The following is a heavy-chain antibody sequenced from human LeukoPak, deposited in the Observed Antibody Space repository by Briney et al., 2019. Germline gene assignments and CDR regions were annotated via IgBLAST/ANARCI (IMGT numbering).Heavy chain of an antibody. CDR2: ITGRGVSA. CDR1: GFIFTNYA. CDR3: ARGTSPLDYWYFDL. V-gene: IGHV3-23*01. Sequence: TGGSLRLSCTSSGFIFTNYAMSWVRQTPRTGVEWISSITGRGVSAYYADSVKGRFTVSRDTSKKTLYLQMNSLRDEDTAVYYCARGTSPLDYWYFDLWGRGTLVTVSS. J-gene: IGHJ2*01. D-gene: IGHD2-2*01.